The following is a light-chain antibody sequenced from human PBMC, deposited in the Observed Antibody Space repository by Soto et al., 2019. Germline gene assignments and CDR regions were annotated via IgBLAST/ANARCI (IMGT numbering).Light chain of an antibody. J-gene: IGKJ1*01. CDR3: QQYHTWAPWT. V-gene: IGKV3-15*01. CDR2: GAS. Sequence: IVMTQSPATLSVSPGERGTLSCRASRSVDSNLAWYQQKPGQSPRLLIYGASTRATGIPARFSGGGSGTEFTLTISSLQSEDFAFYYCQQYHTWAPWTFGQGTKVEIK. CDR1: RSVDSN.